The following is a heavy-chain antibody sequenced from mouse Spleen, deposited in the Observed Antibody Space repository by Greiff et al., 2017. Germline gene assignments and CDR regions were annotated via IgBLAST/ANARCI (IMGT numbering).Heavy chain of an antibody. CDR1: GFTFSSFG. V-gene: IGHV5-17*02. CDR2: ISSGSSTI. D-gene: IGHD4-1*01. Sequence: EVHLVESGGGLVQPGGSRKLSCAASGFTFSSFGMHWVRQAPEKGLEWVAYISSGSSTIYYADTVKGRFTISRDNPKNTLFLQMTSLRSEDTAMYYCARSNGTFDYWGQGTTLTVSS. CDR3: ARSNGTFDY. J-gene: IGHJ2*01.